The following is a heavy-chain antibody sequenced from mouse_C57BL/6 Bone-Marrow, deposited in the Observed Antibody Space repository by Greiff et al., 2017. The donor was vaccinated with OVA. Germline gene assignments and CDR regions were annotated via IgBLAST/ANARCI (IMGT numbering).Heavy chain of an antibody. J-gene: IGHJ2*01. CDR2: IRLKSDNYAT. Sequence: EVKLEESGGGLVQPGGSMKLSCVASGFTFSNYWMNWVRQSPEKGLEWVAQIRLKSDNYATHYAESVKGRFTISRDDSKSSVYLQMNNLRAEDTGIYYCTATTVHYFDYWGQGTTLTVSS. CDR1: GFTFSNYW. D-gene: IGHD1-1*01. V-gene: IGHV6-3*01. CDR3: TATTVHYFDY.